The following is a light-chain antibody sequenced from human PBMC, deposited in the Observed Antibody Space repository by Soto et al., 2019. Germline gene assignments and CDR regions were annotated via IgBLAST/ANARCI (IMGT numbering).Light chain of an antibody. CDR3: QHLRT. CDR1: QSIGSY. V-gene: IGKV1-39*01. Sequence: DIEMTQSPSSLSASVGDRVTITCRASQSIGSYLNWYQQKPGKAPKFLIYDASTLQSGVPSRFSGSGFGTEFSLTISSLQPDDSGSYYCQHLRTFGQGTMVDIK. J-gene: IGKJ1*01. CDR2: DAS.